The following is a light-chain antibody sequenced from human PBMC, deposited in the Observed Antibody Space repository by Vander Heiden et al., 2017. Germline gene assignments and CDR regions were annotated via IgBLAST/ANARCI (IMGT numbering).Light chain of an antibody. J-gene: IGLJ1*01. CDR3: SSNASGSNLFG. V-gene: IGLV2-14*01. CDR1: RSDIGGHDS. Sequence: QSALTQPASVSGSPGQSIPISCTGTRSDIGGHDSVSWDQQETGKAPKLIMYEVNRRPLGSSDRFSCSKSGNSASLTISGLPTEDEGDYYFSSNASGSNLFGVGTGNTGPVL. CDR2: EVN.